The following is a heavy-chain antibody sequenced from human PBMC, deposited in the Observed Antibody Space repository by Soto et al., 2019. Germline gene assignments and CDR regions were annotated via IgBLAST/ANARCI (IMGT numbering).Heavy chain of an antibody. CDR1: GFTFSTYG. V-gene: IGHV3-30*18. D-gene: IGHD3-10*01. J-gene: IGHJ6*02. Sequence: QVQLVESGGGVVQPGRSLRLSCAASGFTFSTYGMQWVRQAPGKGLEWVAVISYDGYLKYYVDAVKGRFTVARDNSKNALFLEITSLRVEDTAVYFCAKDFKVSGSHYGTLNYYYGMDVWGQGTTVTVSS. CDR2: ISYDGYLK. CDR3: AKDFKVSGSHYGTLNYYYGMDV.